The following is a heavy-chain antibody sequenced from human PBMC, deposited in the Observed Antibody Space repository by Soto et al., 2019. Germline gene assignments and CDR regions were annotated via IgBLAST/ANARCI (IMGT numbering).Heavy chain of an antibody. D-gene: IGHD4-17*01. CDR2: IIPILGIA. Sequence: QVQLVQSGAEVKKPGSSVKVSCKASGGTFSSYTISWVRQAPGPGLEWMGRIIPILGIANYAQKFQGRVTITADKSTSTAYMELSSLRSEDTAVYYCASATVTMYHDAFDIWGQGTMVNVSS. J-gene: IGHJ3*02. V-gene: IGHV1-69*02. CDR1: GGTFSSYT. CDR3: ASATVTMYHDAFDI.